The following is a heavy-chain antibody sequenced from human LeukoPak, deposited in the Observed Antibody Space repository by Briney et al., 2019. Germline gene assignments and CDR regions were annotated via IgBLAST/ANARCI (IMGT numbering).Heavy chain of an antibody. CDR1: AA. CDR3: ARDHGGLDS. V-gene: IGHV6-1*01. J-gene: IGHJ5*01. CDR2: TYYRSNWYN. D-gene: IGHD3-10*01. Sequence: AAXDXVXXXXXXXLVWLGRTYYRSNWYNDYAVSVKSRITINPHTSKNQFSLQLNSVPPEDTAVYYCARDHGGLDSWGQGTLVTVSS.